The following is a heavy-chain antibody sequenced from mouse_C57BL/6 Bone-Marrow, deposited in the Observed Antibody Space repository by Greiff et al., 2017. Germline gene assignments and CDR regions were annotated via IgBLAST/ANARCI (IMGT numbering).Heavy chain of an antibody. D-gene: IGHD2-5*01. CDR3: ARDYSNLFAY. CDR2: LDPSDSYT. J-gene: IGHJ3*01. CDR1: GYTFTSYW. V-gene: IGHV1-69*01. Sequence: QVQLQQPGAELVMPGASVKLSCKASGYTFTSYWMHWVKQRPGQGLEWIGELDPSDSYTNYNQKFKGKSTLTVDKSSSTAYMQLSSLTSEDSAVYYCARDYSNLFAYWGQGTLVTVSA.